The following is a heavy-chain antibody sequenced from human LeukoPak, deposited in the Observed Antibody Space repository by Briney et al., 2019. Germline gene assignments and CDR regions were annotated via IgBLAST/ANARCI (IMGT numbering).Heavy chain of an antibody. CDR2: ISYDGSNE. V-gene: IGHV3-30-3*01. Sequence: GGSLRLSCAASGFTFSSYAMHGVRQAPGKRLEGVAVISYDGSNEYYAVSVKGRFTISRDNSKNTLYLQMNSLRAEDTAVYYCARDWGGDGGYYFDYWGQGTLVTVSS. J-gene: IGHJ4*02. CDR1: GFTFSSYA. CDR3: ARDWGGDGGYYFDY. D-gene: IGHD2-21*01.